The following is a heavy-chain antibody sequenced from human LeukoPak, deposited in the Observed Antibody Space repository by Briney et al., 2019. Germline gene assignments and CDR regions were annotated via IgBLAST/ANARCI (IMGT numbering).Heavy chain of an antibody. J-gene: IGHJ5*02. CDR1: GFTFDDYG. CDR3: ARDRADDCSSTSCFANWFDP. D-gene: IGHD2-2*01. V-gene: IGHV3-20*04. Sequence: GGSLRLSCAASGFTFDDYGMSWVRQAPGKGLEWVSGINWNGGSTGYADSVKDRFTISRDNAKNSLYLQMNNLRAEDTALYYCARDRADDCSSTSCFANWFDPWGQGTLVTVSS. CDR2: INWNGGST.